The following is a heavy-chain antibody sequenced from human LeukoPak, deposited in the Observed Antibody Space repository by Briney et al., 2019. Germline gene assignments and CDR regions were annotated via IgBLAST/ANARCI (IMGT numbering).Heavy chain of an antibody. D-gene: IGHD5-18*01. CDR1: GGSFSGYY. Sequence: SETLSLTCAVYGGSFSGYYWSWIRQPPGKGLEWIGEINHSGSTNYNPSLKSRVTISVDTSKNQFSLKLSSVTAADTAVYYSARAAHAGGDTAMANTLDYWGQGTLVTVSS. J-gene: IGHJ4*02. V-gene: IGHV4-34*01. CDR2: INHSGST. CDR3: ARAAHAGGDTAMANTLDY.